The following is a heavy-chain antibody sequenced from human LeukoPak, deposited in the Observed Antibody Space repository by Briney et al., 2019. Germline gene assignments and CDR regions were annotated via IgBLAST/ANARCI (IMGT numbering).Heavy chain of an antibody. CDR2: MYHSGST. J-gene: IGHJ4*02. CDR3: ASTYYYDSNAYYYWV. D-gene: IGHD3-22*01. Sequence: SGTLSLTCAVSAYSISSGYYWGWIRQPPGKGLEWIGSMYHSGSTYYNPSLKSRVTTSVDTSKNQFSLRLSSVTAADTAVYYCASTYYYDSNAYYYWVWGQGTLVTVSS. V-gene: IGHV4-38-2*01. CDR1: AYSISSGYY.